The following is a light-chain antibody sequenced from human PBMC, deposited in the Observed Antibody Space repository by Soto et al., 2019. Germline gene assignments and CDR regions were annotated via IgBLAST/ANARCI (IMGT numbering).Light chain of an antibody. J-gene: IGKJ2*01. CDR1: QSVSSN. Sequence: EIVMTQSPAILSVSPGERATLSCRASQSVSSNLAWYQQKPGQAPRLLIYGASTRATGIPARFSGSGSGTEFTLTISSLQSEDLAVYYCQQYNKWPPYTFGQGTKLEIK. CDR3: QQYNKWPPYT. CDR2: GAS. V-gene: IGKV3-15*01.